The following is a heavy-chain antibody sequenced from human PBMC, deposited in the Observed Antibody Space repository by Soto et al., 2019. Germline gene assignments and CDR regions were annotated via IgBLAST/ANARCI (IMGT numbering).Heavy chain of an antibody. CDR3: ARDLGGQQPNWFDP. CDR2: IWYDGSNK. Sequence: WGSLRLSCAASVFTFSSYGMHWVRQAPGKGLEWVAVIWYDGSNKYYADSVKGRFTISRDNSKNTLYLQMNSLRAEDTAVYYCARDLGGQQPNWFDPWGQGTMVTVSS. CDR1: VFTFSSYG. D-gene: IGHD6-13*01. J-gene: IGHJ5*02. V-gene: IGHV3-33*01.